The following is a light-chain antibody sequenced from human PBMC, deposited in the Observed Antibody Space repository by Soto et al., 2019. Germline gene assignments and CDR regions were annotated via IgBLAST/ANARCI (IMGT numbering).Light chain of an antibody. CDR2: ETD. V-gene: IGLV1-40*01. CDR3: QSYGSGLSVV. J-gene: IGLJ2*01. CDR1: DSNIGASYD. Sequence: QSVLTQPPSISGAPGQRVTLTCTGSDSNIGASYDVNWYQHLPGAAPNLLIYETDNRPSGVPDRFSASRSGASASLAIDKLQTGDEGDYYCQSYGSGLSVVFGGGTKVTVL.